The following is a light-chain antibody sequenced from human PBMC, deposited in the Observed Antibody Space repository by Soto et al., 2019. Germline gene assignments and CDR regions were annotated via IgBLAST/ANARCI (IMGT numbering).Light chain of an antibody. CDR1: QSLSSSY. CDR3: QQFATSPLT. Sequence: ENVLTQSPGTLSLSPGERASLSCRASQSLSSSYLAWYQQKPGQAPRLLIYGASSRATGIPDRFSGSGSGTDFTLTISRLEPEDFAVYYCQQFATSPLTFGGGIKVAIK. J-gene: IGKJ4*01. CDR2: GAS. V-gene: IGKV3-20*01.